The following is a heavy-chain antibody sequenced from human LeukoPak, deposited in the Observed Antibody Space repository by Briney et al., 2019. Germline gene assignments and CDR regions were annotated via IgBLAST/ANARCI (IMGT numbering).Heavy chain of an antibody. J-gene: IGHJ4*02. V-gene: IGHV4-31*03. CDR3: ARVLAVAATHYFDY. D-gene: IGHD2-15*01. CDR1: GGSISSGGYS. CDR2: IYYSGST. Sequence: SETLSLTCTVSGGSISSGGYSWSWIRQHPGKGLEWIGYIYYSGSTYYNPSLKSRVTISVDTSKNQFSLKLSSVTAADTAVYYCARVLAVAATHYFDYWGQGTLVTVSS.